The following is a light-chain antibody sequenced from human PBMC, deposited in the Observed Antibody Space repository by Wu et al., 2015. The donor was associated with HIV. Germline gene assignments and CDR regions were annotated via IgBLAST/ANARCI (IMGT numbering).Light chain of an antibody. CDR3: QQYNNWPET. CDR2: GAS. V-gene: IGKV3-15*01. CDR1: QSIGNK. Sequence: MVMTQSPATLSVSPGERATLSCRASQSIGNKLAWYQQKPGQAPRLLIYGASTRATGVPARFSGSGSETEFTLTISSLQSEDFAVYYCQQYNNWPETFGQGTKVEIK. J-gene: IGKJ1*01.